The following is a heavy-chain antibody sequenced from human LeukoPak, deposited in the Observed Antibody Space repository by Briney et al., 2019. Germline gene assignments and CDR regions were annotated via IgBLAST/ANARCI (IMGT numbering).Heavy chain of an antibody. CDR2: INHSGST. Sequence: SETLSLTCAVYGGSFSGYYWSWIRQPPGKGLEWIGEINHSGSTNYNPSLKSRVTMSVDTSKNQFSLKLSSVTAADAAVYYCARGRSGSYSGYFDYWGQGTLVTVSS. D-gene: IGHD1-26*01. CDR3: ARGRSGSYSGYFDY. V-gene: IGHV4-34*01. CDR1: GGSFSGYY. J-gene: IGHJ4*02.